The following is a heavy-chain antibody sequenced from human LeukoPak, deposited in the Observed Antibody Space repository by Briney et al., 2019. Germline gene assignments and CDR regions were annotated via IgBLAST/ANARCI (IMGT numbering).Heavy chain of an antibody. CDR2: INWNGGST. CDR1: GFTFDDYG. CDR3: ARVRSYYDSSGPKRGAFDI. Sequence: GGSLRLSXAASGFTFDDYGMSWVRRAPGKGLEWVSGINWNGGSTGYADSVKGRFTISRDNAKNSLYLQMNSLRAEDTALYYCARVRSYYDSSGPKRGAFDIWGQGTMVTVSS. J-gene: IGHJ3*02. V-gene: IGHV3-20*04. D-gene: IGHD3-22*01.